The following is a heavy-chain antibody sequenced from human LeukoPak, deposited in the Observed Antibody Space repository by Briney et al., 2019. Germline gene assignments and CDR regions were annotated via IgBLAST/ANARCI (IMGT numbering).Heavy chain of an antibody. D-gene: IGHD3-10*01. Sequence: GGSLRLSCAASGSTFSSYWMHWVRQAPGKGLVWVSRINSDGSTTNYADSVKGRFTISRDNAKNTLYLQMNSLTAENTAVYYCAGMDGGDYWGQGTLVTVSS. CDR1: GSTFSSYW. J-gene: IGHJ4*02. CDR2: INSDGSTT. V-gene: IGHV3-74*01. CDR3: AGMDGGDY.